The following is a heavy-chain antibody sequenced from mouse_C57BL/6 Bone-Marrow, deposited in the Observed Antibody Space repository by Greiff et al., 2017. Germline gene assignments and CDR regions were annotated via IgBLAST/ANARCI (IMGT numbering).Heavy chain of an antibody. Sequence: QVQLQQPGAELVMPGASVKLSCKASGYTFTSYWMHWVKQRPGQGLEWIGEIDPSDSYTNYNQKFKGKSTLTVDKSSSTAYMRLSSLTSEDSAVYYCAIYYGSSGDYWGQGTSVTVSS. CDR3: AIYYGSSGDY. D-gene: IGHD1-1*01. J-gene: IGHJ4*01. V-gene: IGHV1-69*01. CDR2: IDPSDSYT. CDR1: GYTFTSYW.